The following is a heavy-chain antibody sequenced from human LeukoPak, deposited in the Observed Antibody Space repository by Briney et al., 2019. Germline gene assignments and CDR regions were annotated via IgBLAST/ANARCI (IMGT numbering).Heavy chain of an antibody. CDR3: ARARGWGHYYYYGMDV. CDR1: GYTFTSYY. V-gene: IGHV1-46*01. CDR2: INPSGGST. Sequence: ASAKVSCKASGYTFTSYYMHWVRQAPGQGLEWMGIINPSGGSTSYAQKFQGRVTMTRDTSTSTVYMELSSLRSEDTAVYYCARARGWGHYYYYGMDVWGQGTTVTVSS. D-gene: IGHD1-26*01. J-gene: IGHJ6*02.